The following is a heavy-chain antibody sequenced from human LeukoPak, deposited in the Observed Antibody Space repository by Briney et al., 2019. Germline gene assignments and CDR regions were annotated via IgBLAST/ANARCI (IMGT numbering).Heavy chain of an antibody. CDR2: INDGGGT. D-gene: IGHD2-2*01. CDR3: ARGGRGVPAARRFKPGNWFDP. V-gene: IGHV4-34*01. Sequence: PSETLSLTCAVYGGSFSGYHWSWIRQPPGKGREGIGEINDGGGTNYNLSLKSRLTISADTSRNQFSLRLSSVTAADTALYYCARGGRGVPAARRFKPGNWFDPWGQGTLVTVSS. J-gene: IGHJ5*02. CDR1: GGSFSGYH.